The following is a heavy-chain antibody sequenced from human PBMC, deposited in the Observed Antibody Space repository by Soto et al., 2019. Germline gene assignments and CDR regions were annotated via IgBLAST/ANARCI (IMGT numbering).Heavy chain of an antibody. D-gene: IGHD4-17*01. CDR1: GGSISSSSYY. CDR3: ASRIRTTTVTTTDY. J-gene: IGHJ4*02. CDR2: IYYSGTT. Sequence: QLQLQESGPGLVKPSETLSLTCTVSGGSISSSSYYWGWIRQPPGKGLEWIGSIYYSGTTYYNPSLKRRPTISRDTSKNQFSLRLDSVTAADTAVYYCASRIRTTTVTTTDYWGQGILVTVSS. V-gene: IGHV4-39*01.